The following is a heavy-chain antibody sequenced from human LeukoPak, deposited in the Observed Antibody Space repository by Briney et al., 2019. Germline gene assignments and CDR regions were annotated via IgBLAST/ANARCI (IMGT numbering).Heavy chain of an antibody. V-gene: IGHV3-11*05. CDR1: GFTFSDYY. D-gene: IGHD1-1*01. CDR3: ARGGIPATGTCPFDF. Sequence: PGGSLRLSCVASGFTFSDYYVYWVRQAPGKGLEWVSYISTSSSYTNYAASVKGRFTISRDNAKNSLYLEMNSLRAEDTAVYYCARGGIPATGTCPFDFWGQGTLVTVSS. CDR2: ISTSSSYT. J-gene: IGHJ4*02.